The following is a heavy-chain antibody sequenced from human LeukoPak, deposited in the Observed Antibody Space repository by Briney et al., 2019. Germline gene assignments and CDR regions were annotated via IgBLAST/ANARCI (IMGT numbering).Heavy chain of an antibody. V-gene: IGHV7-4-1*02. CDR2: INTNTGNP. Sequence: ASVKVSCKASGYTFTSYTVNWVRQAPGQGLEWMGVINTNTGNPTYAQGFTGRFVFSLDTSVSTAYLQINSLKAEDTAVYYCEIVAGEVLPAVFGGWSDPWGKEPWSPSPQ. J-gene: IGHJ5*01. CDR3: EIVAGEVLPAVFGGWSDP. D-gene: IGHD3-10*01. CDR1: GYTFTSYT.